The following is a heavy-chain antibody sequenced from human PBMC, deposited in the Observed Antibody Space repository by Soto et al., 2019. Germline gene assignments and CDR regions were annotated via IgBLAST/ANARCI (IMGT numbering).Heavy chain of an antibody. CDR2: IRSKAYGGTT. CDR3: TSTRSRSTIFGVVTLDY. V-gene: IGHV3-49*04. D-gene: IGHD3-3*01. J-gene: IGHJ4*02. CDR1: GFTFGDYA. Sequence: GGSLRLSCTASGFTFGDYAMSWVRQAPGKGLEWVGFIRSKAYGGTTEYAASVKGRFTISRDDSKSIAYLQMNSLKTEDTAVYYCTSTRSRSTIFGVVTLDYWGQGTLVTISS.